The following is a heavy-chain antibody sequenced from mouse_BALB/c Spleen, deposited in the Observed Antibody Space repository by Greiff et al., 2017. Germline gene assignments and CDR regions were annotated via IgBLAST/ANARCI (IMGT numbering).Heavy chain of an antibody. D-gene: IGHD1-1*01. Sequence: EVQLQQSGAELVRSGASVKLSCTASGFNIKDYYMHWVKQRPEQGLEWIGWIDPENGDTEYAPKFQGKATMTADTSSNTAYLQLSSLTSEDTAVYYCNAPLLLRLDYYAMDYWGQGTSVTVSS. J-gene: IGHJ4*01. CDR1: GFNIKDYY. CDR2: IDPENGDT. V-gene: IGHV14-4*02. CDR3: NAPLLLRLDYYAMDY.